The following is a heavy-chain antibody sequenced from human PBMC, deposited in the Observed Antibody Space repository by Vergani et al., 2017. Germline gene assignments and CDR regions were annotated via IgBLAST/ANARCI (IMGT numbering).Heavy chain of an antibody. Sequence: QVQLQESGPGLVKPSQTLSLTCTVSGGSISSGDYYWSWIRQPPGKGLEWIGYIYYSGSTYYTPSLKSRVTISVDTSKNQFSLKLSSVTAADTAVYYCARDYYGSGSYYKNWFDPWGQGTLVTVSS. V-gene: IGHV4-30-4*08. CDR2: IYYSGST. J-gene: IGHJ5*02. CDR1: GGSISSGDYY. CDR3: ARDYYGSGSYYKNWFDP. D-gene: IGHD3-10*01.